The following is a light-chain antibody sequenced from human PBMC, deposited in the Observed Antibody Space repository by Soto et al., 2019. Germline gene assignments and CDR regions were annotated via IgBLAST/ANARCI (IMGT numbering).Light chain of an antibody. CDR2: GAS. CDR3: HQYSASHT. V-gene: IGKV3D-15*01. J-gene: IGKJ4*01. CDR1: QSVSTN. Sequence: EVVVTQSPATLSVAPGESATFSCRTSQSVSTNVAWYQHRPGQPPRLLIYGASTRATGIPARFSGSGSRTQFTLTISSLQPDDSATYFCHQYSASHTFGGGTKVEIK.